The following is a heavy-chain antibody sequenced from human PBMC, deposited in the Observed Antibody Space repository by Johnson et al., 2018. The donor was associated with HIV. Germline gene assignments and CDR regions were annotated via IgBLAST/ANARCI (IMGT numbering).Heavy chain of an antibody. CDR3: ATGVVVTAMNDAFDI. V-gene: IGHV3-30-3*01. J-gene: IGHJ3*02. D-gene: IGHD2-21*02. CDR1: GFTFSSYA. Sequence: QVQLVESGGGVVQPGRSLRLSCAASGFTFSSYAMHWVRQAPGKGLEWVAVISYDGSNKYYADSVKGRFTISRDNSKNTLYLQMNSLRAEDTAVYYCATGVVVTAMNDAFDIWGQGTMVTVSP. CDR2: ISYDGSNK.